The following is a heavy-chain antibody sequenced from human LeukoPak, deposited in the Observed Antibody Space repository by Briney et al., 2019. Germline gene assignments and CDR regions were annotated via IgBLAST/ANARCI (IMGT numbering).Heavy chain of an antibody. V-gene: IGHV3-66*01. CDR1: GFTFSSYA. Sequence: PGGSLRLSCAASGFTFSSYAMSWVRQAPGKGLEWVSVIYSGGSTYYADSVKGRFTISRDNSKNTLYLQMNSLRAEDTAVYYCASCLDYYDSSGYYYWGQGTLVTVSS. CDR2: IYSGGST. CDR3: ASCLDYYDSSGYYY. J-gene: IGHJ4*02. D-gene: IGHD3-22*01.